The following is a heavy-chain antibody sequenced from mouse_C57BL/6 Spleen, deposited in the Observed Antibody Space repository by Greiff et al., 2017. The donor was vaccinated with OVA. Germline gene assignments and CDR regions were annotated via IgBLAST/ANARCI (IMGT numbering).Heavy chain of an antibody. J-gene: IGHJ2*01. CDR3: ASYYYGSSYLQADY. V-gene: IGHV14-2*01. Sequence: VQLQQSGAELVKPGASVKLSCTASGFNITDYYMHWVKQRTEQGLEWIGRIDPEDGEPKYAPKFQGKATITADTSSNTAYLQLSSLTSEDTAVYYCASYYYGSSYLQADYWGQGTTLTVSS. CDR1: GFNITDYY. CDR2: IDPEDGEP. D-gene: IGHD1-1*01.